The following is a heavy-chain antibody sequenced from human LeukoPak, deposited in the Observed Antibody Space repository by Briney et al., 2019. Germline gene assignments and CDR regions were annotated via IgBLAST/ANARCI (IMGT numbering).Heavy chain of an antibody. Sequence: SETLSLTCTVSGGSNSGYYWSWIRQPPGKGLEWIGEINHSGSTNYNPSLKSRVSISVDTSKNQFSLKLSSVTAADTAVYYCARVAEGYHYDSSGYYRSFDYWGQGTLVTVSS. CDR3: ARVAEGYHYDSSGYYRSFDY. D-gene: IGHD3-22*01. V-gene: IGHV4-34*01. J-gene: IGHJ4*02. CDR1: GGSNSGYY. CDR2: INHSGST.